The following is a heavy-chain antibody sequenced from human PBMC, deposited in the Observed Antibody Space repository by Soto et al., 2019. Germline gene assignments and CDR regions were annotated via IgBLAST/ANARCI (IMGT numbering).Heavy chain of an antibody. CDR2: MNPNSGNT. J-gene: IGHJ6*02. V-gene: IGHV1-8*01. Sequence: GASVKVSCKASGYTFTSYDINWVRQATGQGLEWMGWMNPNSGNTGYAQKFQGRVTMTRNTSISTAYMELSSLRSEDTAVYYCARGDYGDYGGYYYYGMDVWGQGTTVTVSS. D-gene: IGHD4-17*01. CDR1: GYTFTSYD. CDR3: ARGDYGDYGGYYYYGMDV.